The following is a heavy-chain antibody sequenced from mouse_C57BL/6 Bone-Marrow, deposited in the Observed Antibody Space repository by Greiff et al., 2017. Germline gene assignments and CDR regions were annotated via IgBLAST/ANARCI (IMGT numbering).Heavy chain of an antibody. CDR2: IDPETGGT. CDR1: GYTFTDYE. V-gene: IGHV1-15*01. J-gene: IGHJ4*01. CDR3: TRDPGYYYAMDY. Sequence: VKLMESGAELVRPGASVTLSCKASGYTFTDYEMHWVKQTPVHGLEWIGAIDPETGGTAYNQKFKGKAILTADKSSSTAYMELRSLTSEDSAVYYCTRDPGYYYAMDYWGQGTSVTVSS.